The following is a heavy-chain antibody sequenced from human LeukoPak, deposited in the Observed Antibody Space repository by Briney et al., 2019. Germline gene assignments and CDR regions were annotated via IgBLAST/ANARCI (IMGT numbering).Heavy chain of an antibody. V-gene: IGHV3-15*01. Sequence: GGSLRLSCAASGFTSSDAWMSWVRQAPGQGLEWVARIKTKTEGGTTDYTAPVKGRFTISRDDSKNMLYLQMNSLKTEDTAVYYCTTSRVGYWGQGTLVTVSS. CDR1: GFTSSDAW. CDR3: TTSRVGY. J-gene: IGHJ4*02. CDR2: IKTKTEGGTT. D-gene: IGHD1-26*01.